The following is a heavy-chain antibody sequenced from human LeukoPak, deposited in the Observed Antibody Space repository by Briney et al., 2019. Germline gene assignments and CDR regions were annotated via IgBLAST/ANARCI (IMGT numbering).Heavy chain of an antibody. CDR1: GYKFTNYY. CDR2: IDPSGVST. Sequence: ASVKVSCKASGYKFTNYYMHWVRQAPGQGLEWMGIIDPSGVSTTYAQKLQGRVTMTRDMSTSTVYMELSSLRSEDTAVYYCARGEGGGYYSYFDYWGQGTLVTVSS. D-gene: IGHD3-22*01. V-gene: IGHV1-46*04. J-gene: IGHJ4*02. CDR3: ARGEGGGYYSYFDY.